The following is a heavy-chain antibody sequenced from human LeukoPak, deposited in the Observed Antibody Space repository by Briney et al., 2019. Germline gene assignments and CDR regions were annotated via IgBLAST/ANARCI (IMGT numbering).Heavy chain of an antibody. V-gene: IGHV3-7*04. Sequence: GGSLRLSCAASGFTFSTYWMSWVRQSPGKGLEWVANISQDGSEKQYVDSVKGRFTISRDDAKKSLYLQMNSLRVDDTAVYYCARVGSGDLFFDYWGQGTLVTVSS. D-gene: IGHD4-17*01. CDR3: ARVGSGDLFFDY. CDR1: GFTFSTYW. J-gene: IGHJ4*02. CDR2: ISQDGSEK.